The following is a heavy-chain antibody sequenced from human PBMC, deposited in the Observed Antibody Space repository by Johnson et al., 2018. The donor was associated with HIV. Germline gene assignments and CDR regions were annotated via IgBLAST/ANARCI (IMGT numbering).Heavy chain of an antibody. CDR3: ARDRGGKGGFDAFDI. D-gene: IGHD2-15*01. V-gene: IGHV3-66*03. J-gene: IGHJ3*02. Sequence: VQLVESGGGLIQPGGSLRLSCAASGFTVSSYAMHWVRQAPGKGLEWVSGIYSGGSTYYADSVKGRFTISRDNSKNTLYLQMNSLRAEDTVVYYCARDRGGKGGFDAFDIWGQGIMVTVSS. CDR1: GFTVSSYA. CDR2: IYSGGST.